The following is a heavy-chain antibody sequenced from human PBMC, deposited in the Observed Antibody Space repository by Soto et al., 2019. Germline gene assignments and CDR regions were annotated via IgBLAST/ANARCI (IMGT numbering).Heavy chain of an antibody. J-gene: IGHJ6*02. D-gene: IGHD1-1*01. CDR1: GGSFSGYY. CDR2: INHSGST. CDR3: ARVRTGTEYYYGMDV. V-gene: IGHV4-34*01. Sequence: SETLSLTCAVYGGSFSGYYWSWIRQPPGKGLEWIGEINHSGSTNYNPSLKSRVTISVDTSKNQFSLKLSSVTAADTAVYYCARVRTGTEYYYGMDVWGQGTTVTVSS.